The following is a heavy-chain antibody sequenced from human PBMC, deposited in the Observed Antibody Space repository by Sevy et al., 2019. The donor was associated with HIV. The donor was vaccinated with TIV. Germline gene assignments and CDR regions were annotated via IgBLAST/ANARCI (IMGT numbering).Heavy chain of an antibody. CDR1: GFTFSYYG. CDR2: ITYDGSNK. Sequence: GGSLRLSCAASGFTFSYYGIHWVRQAPGKGLEWVAFITYDGSNKHYADSVKGRFTISRDNSENTLYLQMNSLRAEDTAMYYCAKDLYYDNSLFDYWGQGILVTVSS. J-gene: IGHJ4*02. D-gene: IGHD3-22*01. V-gene: IGHV3-30*02. CDR3: AKDLYYDNSLFDY.